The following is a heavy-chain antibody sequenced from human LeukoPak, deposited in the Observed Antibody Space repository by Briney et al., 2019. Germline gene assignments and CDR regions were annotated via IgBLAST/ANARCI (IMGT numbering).Heavy chain of an antibody. Sequence: GGSLRLSCAASGFTFSGYAMSWVRQAPGKGLEWFSTISGSGGGTYHADSVKGRFTLSSDSSRNTVYFQLNNLRVEDTAIYYCAKASWVSSTDAVRWGQGTLVTVSS. D-gene: IGHD3-16*01. CDR2: ISGSGGGT. CDR3: AKASWVSSTDAVR. CDR1: GFTFSGYA. V-gene: IGHV3-23*01. J-gene: IGHJ4*02.